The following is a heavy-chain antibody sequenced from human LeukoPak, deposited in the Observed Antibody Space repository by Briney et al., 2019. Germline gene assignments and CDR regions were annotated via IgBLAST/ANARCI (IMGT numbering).Heavy chain of an antibody. CDR2: IYTRGST. Sequence: PSETLSLTCTVSGASINNYYLGCIRPPAGKGREWIGRIYTRGSTNYNPSLKSRVTISVDTSKNQFSLKLSSVTAADTAVYYCARGRYCSADICSGGDAFDIWGQGTMVSVSS. CDR3: ARGRYCSADICSGGDAFDI. V-gene: IGHV4-4*07. D-gene: IGHD2-15*01. J-gene: IGHJ3*02. CDR1: GASINNYY.